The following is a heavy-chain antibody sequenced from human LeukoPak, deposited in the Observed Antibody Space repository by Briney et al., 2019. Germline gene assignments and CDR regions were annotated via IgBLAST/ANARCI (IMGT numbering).Heavy chain of an antibody. CDR3: TRRTGTNAFDL. CDR1: GFTFSNYW. Sequence: PGGSLRLSCAASGFTFSNYWMYWVRQAPGKGLVWVSRIDSDGSGTPYADSVKGRFTISRDNAKNTLYLQMNSLRAEDTAVYYCTRRTGTNAFDLWGQGTLVTVSS. CDR2: IDSDGSGT. V-gene: IGHV3-74*01. D-gene: IGHD4-11*01. J-gene: IGHJ3*01.